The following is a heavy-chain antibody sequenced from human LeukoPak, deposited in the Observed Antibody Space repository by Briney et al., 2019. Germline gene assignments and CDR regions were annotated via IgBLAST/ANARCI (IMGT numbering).Heavy chain of an antibody. V-gene: IGHV1-18*04. D-gene: IGHD6-19*01. CDR2: ISAYNGNT. J-gene: IGHJ3*02. CDR3: ARAAVAVSSSAFDI. CDR1: GYAFTSHG. Sequence: ASVKVSCKASGYAFTSHGISGVRQAPGQGREWMGWISAYNGNTNYAQKLQGRVTMSTDTSTSTDYMELRSLRTDDTAVYYCARAAVAVSSSAFDIWGQGTMVTVSS.